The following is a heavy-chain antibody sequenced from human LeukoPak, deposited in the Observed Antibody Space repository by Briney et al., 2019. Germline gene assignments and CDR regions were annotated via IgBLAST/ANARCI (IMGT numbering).Heavy chain of an antibody. CDR2: IYSGGSA. V-gene: IGHV4-34*01. CDR1: SGSFNDYC. D-gene: IGHD3-22*01. CDR3: AEVDSSGYQIDY. Sequence: PSETLSLTCAVYSGSFNDYCWIWLRQPPRRGLERIGEIYSGGSANYDPSLKGRLAISVDPSKSQFSLNLSSVTAADTAVYYCAEVDSSGYQIDYWGQGTLVTVSS. J-gene: IGHJ4*02.